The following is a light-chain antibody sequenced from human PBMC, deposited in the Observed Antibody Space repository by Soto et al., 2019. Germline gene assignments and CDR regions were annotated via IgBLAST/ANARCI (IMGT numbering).Light chain of an antibody. CDR3: QQRYNWPIT. Sequence: EIVLTQSPATLSLSPGEGATLSCRASQSISGYACWYQQNPGEAPRLLIYADSTRASGIPARFSGSGSGRDFTLTISSLEPEDFSVYYCQQRYNWPITFGQGTRLEIK. CDR1: QSISGY. V-gene: IGKV3-11*02. J-gene: IGKJ5*01. CDR2: ADS.